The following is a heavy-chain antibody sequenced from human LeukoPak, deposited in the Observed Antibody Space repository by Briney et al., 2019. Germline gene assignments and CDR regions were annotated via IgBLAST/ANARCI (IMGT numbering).Heavy chain of an antibody. Sequence: GASVKVSCKASGYTFTSYYIHWVRQAPGQGLEWMGIINPDTGRTSYAQKLQGRVTMTRDMSTSTVYMELSSLRSEDTAVYYCARVPAAPTYYFDYWGQGTLVTVSS. CDR1: GYTFTSYY. V-gene: IGHV1-46*04. D-gene: IGHD6-6*01. CDR2: INPDTGRT. CDR3: ARVPAAPTYYFDY. J-gene: IGHJ4*02.